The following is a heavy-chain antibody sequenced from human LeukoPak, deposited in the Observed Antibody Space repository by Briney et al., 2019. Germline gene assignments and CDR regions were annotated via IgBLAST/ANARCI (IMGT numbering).Heavy chain of an antibody. CDR1: GDSISSDY. CDR3: ARPRWELRKDDAFDI. Sequence: SETLSLTCTVSGDSISSDYWSWIRQPPGKGLEWSGEINNSGSTNYNPSLKSRVTISVDTSKNQFSLKLSSVTAADTAVYYCARPRWELRKDDAFDIWGQGTMLTVSS. V-gene: IGHV4-34*01. D-gene: IGHD1-26*01. J-gene: IGHJ3*02. CDR2: INNSGST.